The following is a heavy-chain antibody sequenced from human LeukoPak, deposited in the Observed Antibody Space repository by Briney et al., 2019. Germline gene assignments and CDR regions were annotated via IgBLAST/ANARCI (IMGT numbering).Heavy chain of an antibody. J-gene: IGHJ4*02. Sequence: PGGSLRLSCEAPGFKFDEYVMHWVRQAPGKGLEWVSGINWNSGSIDYADSVKGRFTISRDNAKNFLYVQMNNLRAEDTALYYCAKGTQRGNSGWGYFIDYWGQGTLVTVSS. CDR3: AKGTQRGNSGWGYFIDY. CDR2: INWNSGSI. V-gene: IGHV3-9*01. D-gene: IGHD3-10*01. CDR1: GFKFDEYV.